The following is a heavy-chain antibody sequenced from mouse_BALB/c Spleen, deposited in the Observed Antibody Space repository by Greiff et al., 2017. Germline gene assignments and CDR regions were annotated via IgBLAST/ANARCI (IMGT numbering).Heavy chain of an antibody. J-gene: IGHJ4*01. CDR1: GFSLTGYG. D-gene: IGHD1-3*01. CDR2: IWGDGST. Sequence: VQRVESGPGLVAPSQSLSITCTVSGFSLTGYGVNWVRQPPGKGLEWLGMIWGDGSTDYNSALKSRLSISKDNSKSQVFLKMNSLQTDDTARYYCARASHISSYSYYAMDYWGQGTSVTVSS. CDR3: ARASHISSYSYYAMDY. V-gene: IGHV2-6-7*01.